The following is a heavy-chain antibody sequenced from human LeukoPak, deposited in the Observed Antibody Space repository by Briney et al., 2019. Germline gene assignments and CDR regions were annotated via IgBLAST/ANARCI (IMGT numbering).Heavy chain of an antibody. D-gene: IGHD1-26*01. CDR1: GGSISSYY. V-gene: IGHV4-59*01. CDR2: IYYSGST. CDR3: ARVPFLGGGSTQWFDP. J-gene: IGHJ5*02. Sequence: SETLSLTCTVSGGSISSYYWSWIRQPPGKGLEWIGYIYYSGSTNYNPSLKSRVTISVDTSKNQFSLKLSSVTAADTAVYYCARVPFLGGGSTQWFDPWGQGTLVTVSS.